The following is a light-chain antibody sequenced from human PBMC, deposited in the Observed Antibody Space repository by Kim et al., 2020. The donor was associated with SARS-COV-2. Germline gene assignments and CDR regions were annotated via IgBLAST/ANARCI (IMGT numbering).Light chain of an antibody. J-gene: IGKJ4*01. CDR1: QSGTGNY. Sequence: PGERATLSCRASQSGTGNYLAWYQQKPGPAPRLLIYGASSRATGIPDRFSGSGSGTDFTLTISRLEPEDFAVYYCQQYAGSPLTFGGGTKVDIK. CDR3: QQYAGSPLT. V-gene: IGKV3-20*01. CDR2: GAS.